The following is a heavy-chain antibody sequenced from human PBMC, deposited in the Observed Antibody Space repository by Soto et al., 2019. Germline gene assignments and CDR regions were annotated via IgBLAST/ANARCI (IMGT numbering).Heavy chain of an antibody. V-gene: IGHV3-23*01. CDR3: ASYYDSSGYPSSNYFDY. CDR1: GFTFSSYA. CDR2: ISGSGGST. J-gene: IGHJ4*02. Sequence: GGSLRLSCAASGFTFSSYAMSWVRQAPGKGLEWVSAISGSGGSTYYADSVKGRFTISRDNSKNTLYLQMNSLRAEDTAVYYCASYYDSSGYPSSNYFDYWGQGTLVTVSS. D-gene: IGHD3-22*01.